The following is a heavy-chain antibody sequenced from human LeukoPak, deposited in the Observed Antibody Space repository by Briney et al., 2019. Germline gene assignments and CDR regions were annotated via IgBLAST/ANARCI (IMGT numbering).Heavy chain of an antibody. CDR1: GGTFSSYA. Sequence: ASVKVSCKASGGTFSSYAISWVRQAPGQGLEWMGWMNPNSGNTGYAQKFQGRVTMTRNTSISTAYMELSSLRSEDTAVYYCARDIGDYYFDYWGQGTLVTVSS. CDR2: MNPNSGNT. CDR3: ARDIGDYYFDY. J-gene: IGHJ4*02. V-gene: IGHV1-8*02.